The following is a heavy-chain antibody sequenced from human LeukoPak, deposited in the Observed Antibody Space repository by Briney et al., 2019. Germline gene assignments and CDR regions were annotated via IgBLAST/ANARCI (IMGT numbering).Heavy chain of an antibody. CDR2: INPNSGGT. J-gene: IGHJ4*02. V-gene: IGHV1-2*02. CDR1: GYTFTGYY. D-gene: IGHD2/OR15-2a*01. CDR3: ARELRSGRYYFDY. Sequence: ASVKVSCKASGYTFTGYYMHWVRQAPGQGLEWMGWINPNSGGTNYAQKFQGRVTMTRDTSISTAYMELSRLRSDDTAVYYCARELRSGRYYFDYWGQGTLVTVSS.